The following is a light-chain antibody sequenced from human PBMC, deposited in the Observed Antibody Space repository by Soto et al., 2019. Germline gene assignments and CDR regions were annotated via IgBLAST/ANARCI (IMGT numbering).Light chain of an antibody. Sequence: QSALTQPPSPSGSPGQSVTISCTGTSSDVGGYNYVSWYQQHPGKAPKLMIYEVTKRPSGVPDRFSGSKSGNTASLTVSGLQAEEEAYYYCSSYAGTAYVFGTGTKLTVL. CDR3: SSYAGTAYV. V-gene: IGLV2-8*01. CDR1: SSDVGGYNY. J-gene: IGLJ1*01. CDR2: EVT.